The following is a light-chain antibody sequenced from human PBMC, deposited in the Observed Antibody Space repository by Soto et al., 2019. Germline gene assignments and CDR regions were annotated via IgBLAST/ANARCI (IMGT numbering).Light chain of an antibody. Sequence: IVFTQSPGTLSLSPGAIVPLSCRASQSVDSTYLAWYQQQPGQAPRLLIYGASSRATGIPDRFSGIGSGTEFTPTISRLEPEYFAVDYCQQYGSSWTFSQGTKVDIK. CDR1: QSVDSTY. CDR3: QQYGSSWT. V-gene: IGKV3-20*01. J-gene: IGKJ1*01. CDR2: GAS.